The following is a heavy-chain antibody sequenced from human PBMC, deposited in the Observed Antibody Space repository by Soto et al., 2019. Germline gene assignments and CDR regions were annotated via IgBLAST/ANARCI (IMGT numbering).Heavy chain of an antibody. Sequence: ASVKVSCKASGYTFTSYGISWVRQAPGQGLEWMGWISAYNGNTNYAQKLQGRVTMTTDISTSTAYMELRSLRSDDTAVYYCARAELNDNWFDPWGQGTLVTVSS. D-gene: IGHD1-26*01. J-gene: IGHJ5*02. CDR2: ISAYNGNT. CDR3: ARAELNDNWFDP. V-gene: IGHV1-18*04. CDR1: GYTFTSYG.